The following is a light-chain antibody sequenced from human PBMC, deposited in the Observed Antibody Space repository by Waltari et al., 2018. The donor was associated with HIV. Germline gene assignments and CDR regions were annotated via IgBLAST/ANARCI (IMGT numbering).Light chain of an antibody. CDR1: NLASTP. Sequence: SYELSQPLSVSVALGPTARVTCVGANLASTPVHWYLQRPGQAPVLLIYRDNHRPSEIPERFSGSNSGNTATLTISGAQAGDEGDYFCQVGDGTGVFGGGTNLTVL. CDR2: RDN. J-gene: IGLJ3*02. V-gene: IGLV3-9*01. CDR3: QVGDGTGV.